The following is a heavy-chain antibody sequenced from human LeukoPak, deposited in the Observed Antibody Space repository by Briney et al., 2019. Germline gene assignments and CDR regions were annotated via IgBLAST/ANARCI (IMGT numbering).Heavy chain of an antibody. J-gene: IGHJ4*02. CDR2: IYHSGST. Sequence: SETLSLTCTVSGYSISSGYYWGRIRQPPGKGLEWIVIIYHSGSTYYNPSLKSRVTISVDTSKNQFSLKLSSVTAADTAVYYCASLGYCSSTSCQIAIDYWGQGTLVTVSS. D-gene: IGHD2-2*01. V-gene: IGHV4-38-2*02. CDR1: GYSISSGYY. CDR3: ASLGYCSSTSCQIAIDY.